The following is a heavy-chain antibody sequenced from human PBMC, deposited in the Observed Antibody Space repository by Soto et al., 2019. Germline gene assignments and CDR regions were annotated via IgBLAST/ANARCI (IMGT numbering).Heavy chain of an antibody. CDR1: GLSFRNYA. CDR2: ISHNVSIQ. V-gene: IGHV3-30*04. J-gene: IGHJ4*02. CDR3: VGGSLLH. Sequence: GGSLRLSCAASGLSFRNYAMHWVRQAPGKGLEWVTMISHNVSIQFYADSVKGRFTISRDNSKDTLYLQMNNLTPEDTAVYYCVGGSLLHWGQGTPVTVS.